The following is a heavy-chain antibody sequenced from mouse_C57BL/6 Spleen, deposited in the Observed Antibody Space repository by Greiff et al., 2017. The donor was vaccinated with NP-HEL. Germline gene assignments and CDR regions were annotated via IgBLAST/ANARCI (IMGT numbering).Heavy chain of an antibody. CDR1: GYTFTDYN. CDR3: ARRGYYYGSNLDV. CDR2: INPNNGGT. D-gene: IGHD1-1*01. J-gene: IGHJ1*03. V-gene: IGHV1-18*01. Sequence: VQLQQSGPELVKPGASVKIPCKASGYTFTDYNMDWVKQSHGKSLEWIGDINPNNGGTIYNQKFKGKATLTVDKSSSTAYMELRSLTSEDTAVYYCARRGYYYGSNLDVWGTGTTVTVSS.